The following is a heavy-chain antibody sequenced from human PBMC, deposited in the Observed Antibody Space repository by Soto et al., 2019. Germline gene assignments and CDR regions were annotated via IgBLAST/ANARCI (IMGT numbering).Heavy chain of an antibody. CDR1: GYTFTSYG. CDR3: ARDHPLGIAAAGQPNLDY. J-gene: IGHJ4*02. D-gene: IGHD6-13*01. Sequence: QVQLVQSGAEVKKPGASVKVSCKASGYTFTSYGISWARQAPGQGLEWMGWISAYNGNTNYAQKLQGRVTMTTDTSTSTAYMELRSLRSDDTAVYYCARDHPLGIAAAGQPNLDYWGQGTLVTVSS. CDR2: ISAYNGNT. V-gene: IGHV1-18*01.